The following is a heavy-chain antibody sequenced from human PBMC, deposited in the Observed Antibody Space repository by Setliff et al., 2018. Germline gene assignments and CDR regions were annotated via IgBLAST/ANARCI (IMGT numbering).Heavy chain of an antibody. J-gene: IGHJ4*02. CDR1: GGSISSGSHY. CDR3: RFWSGYYKNDY. CDR2: IYASGST. V-gene: IGHV4-61*09. D-gene: IGHD3-3*01. Sequence: SETLSLTCSVSGGSISSGSHYWSWIRKPAGKGLEWIGHIYASGSTSYNPSLKSRVTISVDTSRNQFSLKLSSVTAADTAVYYCRFWSGYYKNDYWGQGTLVTSPQ.